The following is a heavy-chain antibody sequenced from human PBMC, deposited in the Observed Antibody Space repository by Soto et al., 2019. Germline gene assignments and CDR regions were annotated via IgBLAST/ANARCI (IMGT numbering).Heavy chain of an antibody. CDR2: IYYSGST. V-gene: IGHV4-30-4*01. CDR3: ARDAVTTESLDY. Sequence: QVQLQESGPGLVKPSQTLSLTCTVSGGSISSGDYYWSWIRQPPGKGLEWIGYIYYSGSTYYNPSPKSRVTISVDTSKTQFSLKLSSVTAADTAVYYCARDAVTTESLDYWGQGTLVTVSS. J-gene: IGHJ4*02. D-gene: IGHD4-17*01. CDR1: GGSISSGDYY.